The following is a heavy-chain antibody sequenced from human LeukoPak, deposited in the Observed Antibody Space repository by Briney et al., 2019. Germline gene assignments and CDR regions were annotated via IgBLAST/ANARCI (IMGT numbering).Heavy chain of an antibody. Sequence: PGGSLRLSCAASGFTFSSYGLHWVRQAPGKGLGWVANIKKDGSEKYYVDSVKGRFTISRDNAKTSLYLQMNSLRAEDTAVYYCARDLSGVTGYTYGRGIDYWGQGTLVTVSS. CDR1: GFTFSSYG. J-gene: IGHJ4*02. CDR2: IKKDGSEK. D-gene: IGHD5-18*01. V-gene: IGHV3-7*01. CDR3: ARDLSGVTGYTYGRGIDY.